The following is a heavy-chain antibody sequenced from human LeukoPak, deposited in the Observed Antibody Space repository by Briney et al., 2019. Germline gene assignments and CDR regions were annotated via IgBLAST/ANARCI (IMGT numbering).Heavy chain of an antibody. D-gene: IGHD1-1*01. J-gene: IGHJ4*02. Sequence: SGALSLTCAVSGGSISSNNWWGWVRQPPGEGLEWVGEIYHSGSPNYNPSLKSRVTISVDKSRNHFSLNLSSVTAADTAVYYCARVNINNWHSCDYWGQGTLVTVSS. CDR2: IYHSGSP. V-gene: IGHV4-4*02. CDR3: ARVNINNWHSCDY. CDR1: GGSISSNNW.